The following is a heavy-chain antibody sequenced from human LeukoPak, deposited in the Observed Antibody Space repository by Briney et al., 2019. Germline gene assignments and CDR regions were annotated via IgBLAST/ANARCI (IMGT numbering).Heavy chain of an antibody. D-gene: IGHD1-26*01. CDR3: ARGPVGAFDY. J-gene: IGHJ4*02. CDR1: GFTFSSYA. CDR2: ISYDGSNK. Sequence: GRSPRLSCAASGFTFSSYAMHWVRQAPGKGLEWVAVISYDGSNKYYADSVKGRFTISRDNSKNTLYLQMNSLRAEDTAVYYCARGPVGAFDYWGQGTLVTVSS. V-gene: IGHV3-30-3*01.